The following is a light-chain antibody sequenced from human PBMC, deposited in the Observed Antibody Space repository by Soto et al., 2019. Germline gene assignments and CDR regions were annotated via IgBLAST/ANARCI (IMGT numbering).Light chain of an antibody. J-gene: IGKJ1*01. CDR3: LQRSNWPPWT. CDR2: DAS. V-gene: IGKV3-11*01. Sequence: MLSQSPCTLSLSTGERATLSCRASQSVSNNYLAWYQQKPGQAPRLLIYDASHRATGIPARFSGSGSETDFTLTISSLEPEDFAVYYCLQRSNWPPWTFAQGTKVAIK. CDR1: QSVSNNY.